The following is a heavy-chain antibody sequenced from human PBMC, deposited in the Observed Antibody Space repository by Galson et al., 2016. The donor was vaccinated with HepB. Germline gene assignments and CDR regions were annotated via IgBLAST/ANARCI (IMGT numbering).Heavy chain of an antibody. V-gene: IGHV3-21*01. CDR1: GFTFSYYS. Sequence: SLRLSCAASGFTFSYYSMNWVRQAPGKGLEWVSSISSSTSDIYYADSVKGRFTISRDNAKKSLYLQMNSLRAEDTAVYYCTRDTEGGDYDIYYFDYWGQGTLVTVSS. CDR2: ISSSTSDI. D-gene: IGHD4-17*01. J-gene: IGHJ4*02. CDR3: TRDTEGGDYDIYYFDY.